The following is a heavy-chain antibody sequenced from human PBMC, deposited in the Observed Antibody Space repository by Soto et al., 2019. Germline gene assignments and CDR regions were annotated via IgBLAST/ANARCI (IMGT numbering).Heavy chain of an antibody. J-gene: IGHJ4*02. CDR3: AYSSTPFDY. CDR1: GLTLSSHA. CDR2: ISSSGSST. Sequence: PGGSLRISCAASGLTLSSHAMSWVRQAPGKGLEWVSVISSSGSSTYYADSVKGRFTISRDNSKNTLYLQMNSLRAEDTAVYYCAYSSTPFDYWGQGTLVTVSS. D-gene: IGHD6-13*01. V-gene: IGHV3-23*01.